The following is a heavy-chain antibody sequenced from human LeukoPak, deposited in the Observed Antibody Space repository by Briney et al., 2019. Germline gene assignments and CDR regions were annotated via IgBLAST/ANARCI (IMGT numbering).Heavy chain of an antibody. V-gene: IGHV4-59*01. CDR1: GGSISSYY. Sequence: SETLSLTCTVSGGSISSYYWSWIRQPPGKGLEWIGYIYYSGSTNYNPSLKSRVTISVDTSKNQFSLKLSSVTAADTAVYYCARVPPTNWGHYYYYGMDVWGQGTTVTVSS. J-gene: IGHJ6*02. CDR2: IYYSGST. D-gene: IGHD7-27*01. CDR3: ARVPPTNWGHYYYYGMDV.